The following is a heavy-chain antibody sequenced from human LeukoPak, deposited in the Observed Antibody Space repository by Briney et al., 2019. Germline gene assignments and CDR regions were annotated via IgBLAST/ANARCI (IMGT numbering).Heavy chain of an antibody. CDR2: ISYDGSNK. D-gene: IGHD5-12*01. CDR1: GFTFDDYA. Sequence: GGSLRLSCAASGFTFDDYAMHWVRQAPGKGLEWVAVISYDGSNKYYADSVKGRFTISRDNSKNTLYLQMNSLRAEDTAVYYCAKDRIHSGYDNIDYWGQGTLVTVSS. J-gene: IGHJ4*02. V-gene: IGHV3-30*18. CDR3: AKDRIHSGYDNIDY.